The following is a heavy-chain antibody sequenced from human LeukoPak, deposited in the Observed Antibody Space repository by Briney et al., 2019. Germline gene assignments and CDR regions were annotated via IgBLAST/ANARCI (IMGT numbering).Heavy chain of an antibody. Sequence: SQTLSLTCAISGDSVSSNSAAWNWIRQSPSRGLEWLGRTYYRSKWFNDYAVSVKSRIIINPDTSKNQFSLQLNSVTPEDTAVYYCARVLRYCSSTSCSSLYRFDPWGQGTLVTVSS. J-gene: IGHJ5*02. V-gene: IGHV6-1*01. CDR2: TYYRSKWFN. CDR1: GDSVSSNSAA. D-gene: IGHD2-2*01. CDR3: ARVLRYCSSTSCSSLYRFDP.